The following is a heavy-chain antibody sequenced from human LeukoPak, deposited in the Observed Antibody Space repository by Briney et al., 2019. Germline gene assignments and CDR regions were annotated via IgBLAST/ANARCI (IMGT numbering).Heavy chain of an antibody. CDR3: AKDRLGGSTSDY. V-gene: IGHV3-23*01. CDR1: GFTFSSYW. Sequence: GGSLRLSCAASGFTFSSYWMSWVRQAPGKGLEWVSAISGSGGSTYYADSVKGRFTISRDNSKNTLYLQMNSLRAEDTAVYYCAKDRLGGSTSDYWGQGTLVTVSS. J-gene: IGHJ4*02. D-gene: IGHD6-13*01. CDR2: ISGSGGST.